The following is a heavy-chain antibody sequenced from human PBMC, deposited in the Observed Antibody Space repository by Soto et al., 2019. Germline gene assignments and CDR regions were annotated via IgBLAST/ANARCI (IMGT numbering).Heavy chain of an antibody. CDR2: IIPIFGTA. V-gene: IGHV1-69*12. J-gene: IGHJ3*02. D-gene: IGHD1-26*01. Sequence: QVQLVQSGAEVKKPGSSVKVSCKASGGTFSSYAISWVRQAPGQGLEWMGGIIPIFGTANYAQKFQGRVTITADESTSTAYMELSSLRSEDTAVYYCARVSPSGSYFRPDAFDIWGQGTMVTVSS. CDR3: ARVSPSGSYFRPDAFDI. CDR1: GGTFSSYA.